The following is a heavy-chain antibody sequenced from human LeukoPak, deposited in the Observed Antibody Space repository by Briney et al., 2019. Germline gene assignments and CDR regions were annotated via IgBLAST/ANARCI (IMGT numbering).Heavy chain of an antibody. CDR2: IYHSGST. Sequence: PSETLSLTCAVSGGSISSSNWWSWVRQPPGKGLEWIGEIYHSGSTNYNPSLKSRVTISVDKSKNQFSLKLSSVTAADTAVYYCARLEHSSGYYYAVHDYWGQGTLVTVSS. J-gene: IGHJ4*02. CDR1: GGSISSSNW. V-gene: IGHV4-4*02. CDR3: ARLEHSSGYYYAVHDY. D-gene: IGHD3-22*01.